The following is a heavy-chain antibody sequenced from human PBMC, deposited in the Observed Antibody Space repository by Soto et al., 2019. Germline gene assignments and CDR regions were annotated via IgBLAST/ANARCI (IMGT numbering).Heavy chain of an antibody. CDR2: ISFYNGHT. J-gene: IGHJ4*02. Sequence: QVQLGQSGGEVKKPGASVKVSCKASGDTVTNYGISWGRQAPGQGLEWMGWISFYNGHTNYAQKLQGRVTLTTDTSTSTAYMELRSLRSDDTAVYYCARATSIAVAGKESWGQGTLVTVSS. CDR1: GDTVTNYG. CDR3: ARATSIAVAGKES. D-gene: IGHD6-19*01. V-gene: IGHV1-18*01.